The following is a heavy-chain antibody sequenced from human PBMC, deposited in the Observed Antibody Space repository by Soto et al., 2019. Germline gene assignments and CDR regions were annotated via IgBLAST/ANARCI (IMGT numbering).Heavy chain of an antibody. D-gene: IGHD3-10*01. V-gene: IGHV1-2*02. CDR1: GYTFTGYY. Sequence: ASVKVSCKASGYTFTGYYMHWVRQAPGQGLEWMGWINPNSGGTNYAQKFQGRVTMTRDTSISTAYMELSRLRSDDTAVYYCAREATMVRGVIGYYYYGMDVRGQGPTFPASS. CDR3: AREATMVRGVIGYYYYGMDV. CDR2: INPNSGGT. J-gene: IGHJ6*02.